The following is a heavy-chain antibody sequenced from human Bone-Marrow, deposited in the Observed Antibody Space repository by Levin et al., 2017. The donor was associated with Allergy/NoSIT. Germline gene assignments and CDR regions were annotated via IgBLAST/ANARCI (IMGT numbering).Heavy chain of an antibody. CDR1: GFTVSSNH. J-gene: IGHJ3*02. CDR3: AIYGSGNDYSAFDI. CDR2: IYSGGRG. V-gene: IGHV3-53*01. Sequence: GGSLRLSCAASGFTVSSNHMSLVRQAPGKGLEWVSLIYSGGRGYYADSVRGRFTISRDNSKNTLYLQLNSLRAEDTAVYYCAIYGSGNDYSAFDIWGQGTMVTVSS. D-gene: IGHD3-10*01.